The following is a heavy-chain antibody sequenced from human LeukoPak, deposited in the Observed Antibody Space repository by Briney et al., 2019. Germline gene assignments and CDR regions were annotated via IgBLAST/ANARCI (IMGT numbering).Heavy chain of an antibody. CDR3: ARVGGGNPFDC. CDR1: GFIFSDYW. Sequence: GGSLRLSCAASGFIFSDYWMHWVRQAPGKGLLWVSRLNSDGSSTSYADSVKGRFTISRDNAKNTLYLQMNSLRAEDTAVYYCARVGGGNPFDCWGQGTLVTVSS. CDR2: LNSDGSST. J-gene: IGHJ4*02. V-gene: IGHV3-74*01. D-gene: IGHD3-16*01.